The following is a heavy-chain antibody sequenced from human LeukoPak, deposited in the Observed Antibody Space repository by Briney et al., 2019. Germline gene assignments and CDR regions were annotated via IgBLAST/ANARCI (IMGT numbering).Heavy chain of an antibody. CDR3: AKADPLRYFDWLFAPYY. J-gene: IGHJ4*02. Sequence: SETLSLTCAVSGGSISSSNWWSWVRRPPGKGLEWIGEIYHSGSTNYNPSLKSRVTISVDKSKNQFSLKLSSVTAADTAVYYCAKADPLRYFDWLFAPYYWGQGTLVTVSS. V-gene: IGHV4-4*02. CDR2: IYHSGST. CDR1: GGSISSSNW. D-gene: IGHD3-9*01.